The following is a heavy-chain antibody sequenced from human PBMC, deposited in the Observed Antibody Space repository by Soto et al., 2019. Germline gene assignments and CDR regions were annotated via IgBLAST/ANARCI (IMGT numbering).Heavy chain of an antibody. CDR1: GFTYSSYS. D-gene: IGHD6-13*01. CDR3: ATHPGIALDY. V-gene: IGHV3-21*01. Sequence: EVQLVESGGGLVKPGGSLRLSCAASGFTYSSYSMNWVRQAPGKGLEWVSSISSSSSYIYYADSVKGRFTISRDNAKNALNQQMNSQRAEDTAGYSCATHPGIALDYWGQGTLVTVSS. J-gene: IGHJ4*02. CDR2: ISSSSSYI.